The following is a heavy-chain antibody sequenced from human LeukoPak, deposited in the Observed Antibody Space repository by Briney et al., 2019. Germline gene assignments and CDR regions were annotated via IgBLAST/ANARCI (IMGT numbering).Heavy chain of an antibody. V-gene: IGHV3-48*03. Sequence: GGSLRLSCAATGFTFSSYEMNWVRQAPGKGLERVSYISSSGTTTYCADSVKGRFTISRDNAKNSLILQMNSLRPEDTAVYYCARDRTNWGRSFYFDYWGQGTQVTVSS. CDR2: ISSSGTTT. J-gene: IGHJ4*02. CDR3: ARDRTNWGRSFYFDY. D-gene: IGHD7-27*01. CDR1: GFTFSSYE.